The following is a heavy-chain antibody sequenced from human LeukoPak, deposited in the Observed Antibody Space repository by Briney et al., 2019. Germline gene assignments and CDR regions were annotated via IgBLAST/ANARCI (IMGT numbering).Heavy chain of an antibody. CDR3: ARSARLMKGVVEVTALDD. Sequence: PGGSLRLSCAGSEFTFSDYYMSWIRQAPGKGLEWVSYISSSGGSKYYADSVKGRFTISRDNAKNSLYLQMNSLRADDTAVYYCARSARLMKGVVEVTALDDWGQGTLVTVSS. D-gene: IGHD3-3*01. CDR2: ISSSGGSK. V-gene: IGHV3-11*04. CDR1: EFTFSDYY. J-gene: IGHJ4*02.